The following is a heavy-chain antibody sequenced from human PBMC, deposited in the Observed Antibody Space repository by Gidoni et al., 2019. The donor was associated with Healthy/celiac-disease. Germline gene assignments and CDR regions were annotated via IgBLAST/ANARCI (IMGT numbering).Heavy chain of an antibody. J-gene: IGHJ4*02. V-gene: IGHV3-9*01. D-gene: IGHD3-22*01. Sequence: EVQLVESGGGLVQPGRSLRLSCAASGFTFEDDAIHWVRQAPGKGLEWVSGISWNSGSIGYADSVKGRFTISRDNAKNSLYLQMNSLRAEDTALYYCAKELVGYYDSSGTPLFDYWGQGTLVTVSS. CDR2: ISWNSGSI. CDR3: AKELVGYYDSSGTPLFDY. CDR1: GFTFEDDA.